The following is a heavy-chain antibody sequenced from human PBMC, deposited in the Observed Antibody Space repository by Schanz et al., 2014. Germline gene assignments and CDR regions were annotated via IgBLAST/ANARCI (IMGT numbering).Heavy chain of an antibody. CDR2: IRYDGRNK. CDR3: ARGGSSGYDFSIYYMDV. Sequence: QVQLVESGGGVVQPGRSLRLSCVASGFTFISYDIHWVRQAPGKGLEWVAVIRYDGRNKNFVESVKGRFTISRDNSNNTVYLKMNTLRAEDTAAYYCARGGSSGYDFSIYYMDVWGKGTTVTVSS. V-gene: IGHV3-33*01. D-gene: IGHD5-12*01. CDR1: GFTFISYD. J-gene: IGHJ6*03.